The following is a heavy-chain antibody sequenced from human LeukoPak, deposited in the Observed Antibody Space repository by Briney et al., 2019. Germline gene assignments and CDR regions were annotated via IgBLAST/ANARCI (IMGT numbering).Heavy chain of an antibody. J-gene: IGHJ4*02. CDR1: GGSFSNYY. Sequence: SETLSLTCGVYGGSFSNYYWTWIRQPPWKGLEWIGEINHSGSINYNPSLKSRVTISVDTSKNQFSLKLSSVTAADTAVYFCASVVVVTAIWSYWGQGTLVTVSS. CDR3: ASVVVVTAIWSY. V-gene: IGHV4-34*01. D-gene: IGHD2-21*02. CDR2: INHSGSI.